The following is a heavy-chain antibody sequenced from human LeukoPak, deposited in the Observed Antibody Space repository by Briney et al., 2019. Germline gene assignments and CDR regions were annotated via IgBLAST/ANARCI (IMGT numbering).Heavy chain of an antibody. CDR3: AKGPWLAYPYYFDY. CDR1: GFTFDDYA. V-gene: IGHV3-9*01. Sequence: GGSLRLSCAASGFTFDDYAMHWVRQAPGKGLEWVSGISWNSGSIGYADSVKGRFTVSRDNAKNSLYLQMNSLRAEDTAVYYCAKGPWLAYPYYFDYWGQGTLVTVSS. J-gene: IGHJ4*02. D-gene: IGHD6-19*01. CDR2: ISWNSGSI.